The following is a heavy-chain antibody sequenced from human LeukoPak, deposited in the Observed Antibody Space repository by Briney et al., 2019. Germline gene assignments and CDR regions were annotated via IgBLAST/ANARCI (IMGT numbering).Heavy chain of an antibody. CDR3: AKEGPGWNDVYYYYMDV. CDR1: GFTFSSYA. V-gene: IGHV3-23*01. J-gene: IGHJ6*03. Sequence: PGGSLRLSCAASGFTFSSYAMSWVRQAPGKGLEWVSAISGSGGSTYYADSVKGWFTISRDNSKNTLYLQMNSLRAEDTAVYYCAKEGPGWNDVYYYYMDVWGKGTTDTVSS. CDR2: ISGSGGST. D-gene: IGHD1-1*01.